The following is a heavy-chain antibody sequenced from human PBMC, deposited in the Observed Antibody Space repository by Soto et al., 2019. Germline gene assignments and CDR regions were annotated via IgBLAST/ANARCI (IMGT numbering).Heavy chain of an antibody. Sequence: QVQLQQWGAGLLKPSETLSLTCAVYGGSFSNYYWSWIRQPPGKGLEWIGEINHSGSTNYNPSLKSRVTIPVDTSKNQFSLNLSSVTAADTAVYYCARGGRQQLLVRQYFQHWGQGTLVTVSS. D-gene: IGHD6-13*01. V-gene: IGHV4-34*01. J-gene: IGHJ1*01. CDR1: GGSFSNYY. CDR3: ARGGRQQLLVRQYFQH. CDR2: INHSGST.